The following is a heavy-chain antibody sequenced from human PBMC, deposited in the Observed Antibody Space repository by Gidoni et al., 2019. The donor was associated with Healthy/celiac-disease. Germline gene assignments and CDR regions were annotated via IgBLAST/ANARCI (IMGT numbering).Heavy chain of an antibody. J-gene: IGHJ4*02. CDR1: GASISSSSDY. CDR2: IYYSGST. V-gene: IGHV4-39*01. D-gene: IGHD6-19*01. Sequence: QLQLQESGPGLVKPSETLSLTCTVSGASISSSSDYWGWNRQPPGKELEWIGSIYYSGSTYYNPSLKSRVTISVDTSKNQFSLKLSSVTAADTAVYYCARGILILDSSGWYPDPDFDYWGQGTLVTVSS. CDR3: ARGILILDSSGWYPDPDFDY.